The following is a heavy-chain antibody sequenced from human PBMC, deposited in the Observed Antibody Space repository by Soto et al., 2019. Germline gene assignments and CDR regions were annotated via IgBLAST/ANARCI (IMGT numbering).Heavy chain of an antibody. J-gene: IGHJ6*02. D-gene: IGHD3-3*01. CDR2: IYHSGST. V-gene: IGHV4-4*02. CDR3: ARGRITIFGVVHTHGMDV. CDR1: GGSISSNKW. Sequence: ETLSLTCAVYGGSISSNKWWSWVRQPPGKGLEWIGEIYHSGSTNYNTSLKSRVTISLDKSKNQFSLKLTSVTAEDTAVYYCARGRITIFGVVHTHGMDVWGQGTTVTVSS.